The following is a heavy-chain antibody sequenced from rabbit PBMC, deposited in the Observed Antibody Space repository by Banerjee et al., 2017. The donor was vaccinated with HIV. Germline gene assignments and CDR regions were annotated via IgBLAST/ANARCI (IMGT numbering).Heavy chain of an antibody. CDR3: ARDYYSYGDADYAYTYGLDL. D-gene: IGHD6-1*01. Sequence: QSLEESGGDLVKPGASLTLTCTASGFSFSSSYYMCWVRQAPGKGLEWIACIYAGSGGTAYASWAKGRFTISKTSSTTVTLQMTSLTAADTATYFCARDYYSYGDADYAYTYGLDLWGQGTLVTVS. CDR2: IYAGSGGT. V-gene: IGHV1S40*01. CDR1: GFSFSSSYY. J-gene: IGHJ6*01.